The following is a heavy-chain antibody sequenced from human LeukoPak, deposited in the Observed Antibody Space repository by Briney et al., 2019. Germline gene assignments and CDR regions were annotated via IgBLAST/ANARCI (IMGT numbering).Heavy chain of an antibody. CDR2: ISSSGSTI. CDR1: GLTFSDYY. Sequence: GGSLRLSCAASGLTFSDYYMSWIRQAPGKGLEWVSYISSSGSTIYYADSVKGRFTISRDNAKNSLYLQMNSLRAEDTAVYYCARALGYYDILTGYPPYYFDYWGQGTLVTVSS. D-gene: IGHD3-9*01. V-gene: IGHV3-11*01. CDR3: ARALGYYDILTGYPPYYFDY. J-gene: IGHJ4*02.